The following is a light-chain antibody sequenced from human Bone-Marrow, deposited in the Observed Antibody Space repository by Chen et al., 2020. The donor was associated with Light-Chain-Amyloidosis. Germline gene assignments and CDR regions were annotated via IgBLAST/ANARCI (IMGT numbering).Light chain of an antibody. CDR1: DLPTKY. J-gene: IGLJ2*01. V-gene: IGLV3-25*03. CDR2: RDT. CDR3: QSADSSGTYEVI. Sequence: SYDLTPPPSVSVSPGQTARITCSGDDLPTKYAYWYQQKPGQAPVLVIHRDTERPSGISERFSGSSSGTTATLTISGVQAEDEADYHCQSADSSGTYEVIFGGGTKLTV.